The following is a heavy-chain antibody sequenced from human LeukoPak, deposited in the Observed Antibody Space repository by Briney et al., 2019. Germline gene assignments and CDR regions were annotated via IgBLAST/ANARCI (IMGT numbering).Heavy chain of an antibody. CDR2: ISGSGGST. Sequence: PGGSLRLSCAASGFTFSSYAMSWVRQAPGKGLEWVSAISGSGGSTYYADSVKGRFTIFRDNSKNTLYLQMNSLRAEDTAVYYCAKVSLVDTAMVRGAFDIWGQGTMVTVSS. CDR3: AKVSLVDTAMVRGAFDI. J-gene: IGHJ3*02. CDR1: GFTFSSYA. D-gene: IGHD5-18*01. V-gene: IGHV3-23*01.